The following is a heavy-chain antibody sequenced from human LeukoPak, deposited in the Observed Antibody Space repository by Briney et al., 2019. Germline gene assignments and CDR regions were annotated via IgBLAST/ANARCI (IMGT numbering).Heavy chain of an antibody. CDR3: ARRSTSGSYWGDFDY. Sequence: GGSLRLSCAVSGFTFSNYVMNWVRQAPGKGLEWVSTISGSGGATYYADSVKGRFTISRDNSKNTLYQQMNSLRVEDAAVHYCARRSTSGSYWGDFDYWGQGTLVTVSS. CDR1: GFTFSNYV. J-gene: IGHJ4*02. V-gene: IGHV3-23*01. D-gene: IGHD1-26*01. CDR2: ISGSGGAT.